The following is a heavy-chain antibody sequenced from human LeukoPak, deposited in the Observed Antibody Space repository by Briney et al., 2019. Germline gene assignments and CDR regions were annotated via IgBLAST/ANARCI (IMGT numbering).Heavy chain of an antibody. CDR3: TTDPGIAVAGFWFDP. Sequence: GGSLTLSCAVSGLTFSNAWMSSVRQAPGKGLEWVGRIKIKTEAATTDSAAPVKGRFTISRDDSKNTLYLQMNSLKTDDTAVYYCTTDPGIAVAGFWFDPWGRGTVVSV. CDR1: GLTFSNAW. D-gene: IGHD6-19*01. V-gene: IGHV3-15*01. J-gene: IGHJ5*02. CDR2: IKIKTEAATT.